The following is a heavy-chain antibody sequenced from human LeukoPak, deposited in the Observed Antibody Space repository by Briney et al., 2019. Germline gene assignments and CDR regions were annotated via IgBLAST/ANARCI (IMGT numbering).Heavy chain of an antibody. CDR1: GGTLSSYA. V-gene: IGHV1-69*13. D-gene: IGHD6-6*01. CDR3: AGGSSSKGDDY. J-gene: IGHJ4*02. Sequence: ASVKVSCKASGGTLSSYAISWVRQAPGQGLEWMGGIIPIFGTANYAQKFQGRVTITADESTSTAYMELSSLRSEDTAVYYCAGGSSSKGDDYWGQGTLVTVSS. CDR2: IIPIFGTA.